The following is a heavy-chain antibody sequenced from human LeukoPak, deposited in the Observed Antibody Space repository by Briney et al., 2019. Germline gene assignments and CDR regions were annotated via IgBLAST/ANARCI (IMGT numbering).Heavy chain of an antibody. CDR1: GGSISGYY. V-gene: IGHV4-59*01. CDR3: ARDGRAGSLFAY. Sequence: PSETLSLTCTVSGGSISGYYWSWIRQPPGKGLEWVGYISFSGSTNYNPSLKSRVTISVDTSKNQFSLKLSSVTAADTAIYYCARDGRAGSLFAYWGQGTLVTVSS. D-gene: IGHD6-19*01. J-gene: IGHJ4*02. CDR2: ISFSGST.